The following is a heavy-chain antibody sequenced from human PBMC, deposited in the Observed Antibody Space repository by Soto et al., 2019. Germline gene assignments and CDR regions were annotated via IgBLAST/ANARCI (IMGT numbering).Heavy chain of an antibody. J-gene: IGHJ6*03. Sequence: GGSLRLSCAASGFTFSSYAMSWVRQAPGKGLEWVSAISGSGGSTYHADSVKGRFTISRDNSKNTLYLQMNSLRAEDTAVYYCAKEDFYSSSWYPYYMDVWGKGTTVTVSS. CDR1: GFTFSSYA. CDR3: AKEDFYSSSWYPYYMDV. CDR2: ISGSGGST. D-gene: IGHD6-13*01. V-gene: IGHV3-23*01.